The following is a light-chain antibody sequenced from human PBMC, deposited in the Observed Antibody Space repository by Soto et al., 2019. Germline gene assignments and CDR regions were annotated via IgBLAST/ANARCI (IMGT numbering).Light chain of an antibody. Sequence: QSVLTQPRSVTGSPGQSVTISCTGTSSDVAFYNYVSWYQQHPDKAPKLMIYDVSQRPSGVPDRFSGSKSGNTASLTISGLQAEDEADYYCNSYTGSDTSYVFGTGTKVTV. V-gene: IGLV2-11*01. CDR3: NSYTGSDTSYV. CDR2: DVS. J-gene: IGLJ1*01. CDR1: SSDVAFYNY.